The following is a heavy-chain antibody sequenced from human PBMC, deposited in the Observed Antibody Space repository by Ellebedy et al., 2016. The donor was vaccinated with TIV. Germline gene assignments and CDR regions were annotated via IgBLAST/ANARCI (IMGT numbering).Heavy chain of an antibody. CDR2: IYYSGST. V-gene: IGHV4-39*01. J-gene: IGHJ4*02. D-gene: IGHD6-19*01. CDR1: GGSISSSSYY. Sequence: SETLSLXCTVSGGSISSSSYYWGWIRQPPGKGLEWIGSIYYSGSTYYNPSLKSRVTISVDTSKNQFSLKLSSVTAADTAVYYCASVSGWYDYWGQGTLVTVSS. CDR3: ASVSGWYDY.